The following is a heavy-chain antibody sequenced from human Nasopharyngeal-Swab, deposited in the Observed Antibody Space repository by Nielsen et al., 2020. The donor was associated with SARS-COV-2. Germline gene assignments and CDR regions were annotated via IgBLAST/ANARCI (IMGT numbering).Heavy chain of an antibody. D-gene: IGHD6-19*01. CDR2: INWNGGST. V-gene: IGHV3-20*04. CDR1: GFTFDDYG. J-gene: IGHJ5*02. CDR3: AKDLSSGWYGWFDP. Sequence: GESLKISCTASGFTFDDYGMSWVRQAPGKGLEWVSGINWNGGSTGYADSVKGRFTISRDNAKNSLYLQMNSLRAEDTALYYCAKDLSSGWYGWFDPWGQGTLVTVSS.